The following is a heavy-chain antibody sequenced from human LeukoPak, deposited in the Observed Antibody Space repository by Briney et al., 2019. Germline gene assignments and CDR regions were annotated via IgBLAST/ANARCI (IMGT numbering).Heavy chain of an antibody. CDR1: GFTFSSYA. Sequence: PGGSLRLSCAASGFTFSSYAMSWVRQAPGKGLEWVSVIYSGGSTYYADSVKGRFTISRDNSKNTLYLQMNSLRAEDTAVYYCARDIAVAGAIDYWGQGTLVTVSS. J-gene: IGHJ4*02. D-gene: IGHD6-19*01. CDR2: IYSGGST. V-gene: IGHV3-53*01. CDR3: ARDIAVAGAIDY.